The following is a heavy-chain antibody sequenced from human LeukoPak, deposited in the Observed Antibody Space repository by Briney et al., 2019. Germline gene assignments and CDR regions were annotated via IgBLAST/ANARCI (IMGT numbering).Heavy chain of an antibody. J-gene: IGHJ4*02. V-gene: IGHV3-11*04. CDR2: ISSGSGSTI. CDR3: ARGAVAGTDY. Sequence: GGSLRLSCAASGFTFSDYYMSWIRQAPGKGLEWVSYISSGSGSTIYYADSVKGRFTISRDNAKNSLYLQMNSLRAEDTAVYYCARGAVAGTDYWGQGTLVTVSS. CDR1: GFTFSDYY. D-gene: IGHD6-19*01.